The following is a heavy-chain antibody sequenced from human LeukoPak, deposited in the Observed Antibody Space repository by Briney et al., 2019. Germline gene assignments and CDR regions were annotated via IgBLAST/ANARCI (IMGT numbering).Heavy chain of an antibody. V-gene: IGHV3-30-3*01. CDR1: GFTFSIYA. CDR2: ISYDGSNK. CDR3: ARGGGIAAPGDY. J-gene: IGHJ4*02. Sequence: PGGSLRLSCAASGFTFSIYAMHWVRQAPGKGLEWVAVISYDGSNKYYADSVKGRFTISRDNSKNTLYLQMNSLRAEDTAVYYCARGGGIAAPGDYWGQGTLVTVSS. D-gene: IGHD6-13*01.